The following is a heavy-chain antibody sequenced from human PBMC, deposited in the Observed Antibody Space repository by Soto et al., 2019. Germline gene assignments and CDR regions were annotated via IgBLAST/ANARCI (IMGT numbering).Heavy chain of an antibody. J-gene: IGHJ4*02. D-gene: IGHD3-10*01. Sequence: EVQLLESGGGLVQPGGSLRLSCAASGFTFTNYIMSWVRQAPGKGLEWVSAISGSGDSTYYAESVKGRFTISRDNSKNTVYMPKNSLRAEDTALYACAKTSEPRLYNRTWTRPYFDNWGQGTLVTVSS. V-gene: IGHV3-23*01. CDR1: GFTFTNYI. CDR2: ISGSGDST. CDR3: AKTSEPRLYNRTWTRPYFDN.